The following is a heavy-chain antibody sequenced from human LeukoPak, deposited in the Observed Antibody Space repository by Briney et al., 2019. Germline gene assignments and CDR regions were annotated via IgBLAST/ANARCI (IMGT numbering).Heavy chain of an antibody. D-gene: IGHD5-18*01. CDR3: AILFELWPHDFDY. CDR2: MNPNSGNT. Sequence: ASVKVSCKASGYTFTSYDINWVRQATGQGLEWMGWMNPNSGNTGYAQKFQGRVTMTRNTSISTAYMELSSLRSEDTAVYYCAILFELWPHDFDYWGQGTLVTVSS. V-gene: IGHV1-8*01. J-gene: IGHJ4*02. CDR1: GYTFTSYD.